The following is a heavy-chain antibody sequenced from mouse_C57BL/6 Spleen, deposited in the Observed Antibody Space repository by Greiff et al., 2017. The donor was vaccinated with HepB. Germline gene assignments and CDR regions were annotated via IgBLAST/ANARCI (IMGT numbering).Heavy chain of an antibody. CDR3: ARQGAPRYFDV. CDR1: GFTFSSYA. V-gene: IGHV5-4*03. J-gene: IGHJ1*03. CDR2: ISDGGSYT. Sequence: EVKLVESGGGLVKPGGSLKLSCAASGFTFSSYAMSWVRQTPEKRLEWVATISDGGSYTYYPDNVKGRFTISRDNAKNNLYLQMSHLKSEDTAMYYCARQGAPRYFDVWGTGTTVTVSS.